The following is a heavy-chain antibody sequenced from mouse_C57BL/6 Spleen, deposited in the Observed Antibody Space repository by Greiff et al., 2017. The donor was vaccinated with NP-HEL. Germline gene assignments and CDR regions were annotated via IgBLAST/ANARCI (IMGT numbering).Heavy chain of an antibody. Sequence: EVMLVESGGGLVKPGGSLKLSCAASGFTFSDYGMHWVRQAPEKGLEWVAYISSGSSTIYYADTVKGRFTISRDNAKNTLFLQMTSLRSEDTAMYYCARITTVVHFDVWGTGTTVTVSS. CDR3: ARITTVVHFDV. J-gene: IGHJ1*03. CDR2: ISSGSSTI. CDR1: GFTFSDYG. V-gene: IGHV5-17*01. D-gene: IGHD1-1*01.